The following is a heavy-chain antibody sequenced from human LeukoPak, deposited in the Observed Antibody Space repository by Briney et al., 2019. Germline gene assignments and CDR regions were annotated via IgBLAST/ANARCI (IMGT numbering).Heavy chain of an antibody. Sequence: SETLSLTCTVSGGSISSGDYYWSWIRQPPGKGLEWIGYIYYSGTTYYNPSLKSRLTISVDTSKNQFSLKLSSVTAADTAVYYCARLRTNWNFVPPYTTQTEFDYWGQGTLVTVSS. V-gene: IGHV4-30-4*01. CDR2: IYYSGTT. J-gene: IGHJ4*02. CDR3: ARLRTNWNFVPPYTTQTEFDY. CDR1: GGSISSGDYY. D-gene: IGHD1-7*01.